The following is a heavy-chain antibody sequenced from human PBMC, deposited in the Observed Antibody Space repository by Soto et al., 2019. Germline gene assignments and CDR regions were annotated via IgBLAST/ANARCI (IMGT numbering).Heavy chain of an antibody. J-gene: IGHJ4*02. CDR2: IIPFFGTA. V-gene: IGHV1-69*12. CDR1: GGTSSSYA. D-gene: IGHD5-12*01. CDR3: ARGGMRWLRSRHFDY. Sequence: QVQLVQSGAEVKKPGSSVKVSCKASGGTSSSYAISWVRQAPGQGLEWMGGIIPFFGTANYAQKFQGRVTXXADESTSTAYMELSSLRSEDTAVYSCARGGMRWLRSRHFDYWGQGTLVTVSS.